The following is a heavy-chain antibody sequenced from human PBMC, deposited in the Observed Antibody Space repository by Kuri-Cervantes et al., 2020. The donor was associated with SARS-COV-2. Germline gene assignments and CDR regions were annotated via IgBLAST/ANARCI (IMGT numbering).Heavy chain of an antibody. V-gene: IGHV3-30*02. CDR3: AKDLRTPGAGPDY. Sequence: GGSLRLSCAASGFTFSDYYMNWVRQAPGKGLEWVALIHYDGTNTYYAVSVRGRFTISRDNLNNILYLHMNSLRTEDTAVYFCAKDLRTPGAGPDYWGQGTLVTVSS. J-gene: IGHJ4*02. CDR1: GFTFSDYY. CDR2: IHYDGTNT. D-gene: IGHD2-8*02.